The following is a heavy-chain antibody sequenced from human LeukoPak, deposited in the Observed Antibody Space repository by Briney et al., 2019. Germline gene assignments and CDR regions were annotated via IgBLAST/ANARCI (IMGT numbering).Heavy chain of an antibody. J-gene: IGHJ6*02. CDR2: ISSSGSTI. CDR3: ARDGGNSGYYYYGMDV. CDR1: GFTFSGYY. Sequence: PGGSLRPSCAASGFTFSGYYMSWIRQAPGKGLEWVSYISSSGSTIYYADSVKGRFTISRDNAKNSLYLQMNSLRAEDTAVYYCARDGGNSGYYYYGMDVWGQGTTVTVSS. V-gene: IGHV3-11*01. D-gene: IGHD4-23*01.